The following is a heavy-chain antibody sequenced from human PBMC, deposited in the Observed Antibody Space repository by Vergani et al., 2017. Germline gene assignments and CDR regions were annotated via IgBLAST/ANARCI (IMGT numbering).Heavy chain of an antibody. J-gene: IGHJ5*02. V-gene: IGHV4-61*02. D-gene: IGHD2-2*01. CDR2: IYTSGST. Sequence: QVQLQESGPGLVKPSQTLSLTCTVSGGSFSTGGQSWTWLRQSAGKGLEWIGRIYTSGSTNYNPSLRSRAIMSVDASKKQFSLKLTSVTAADTAVYYCARGGYCSSTSCSTYSWFDPWGQGTLVTVSS. CDR1: GGSFSTGGQS. CDR3: ARGGYCSSTSCSTYSWFDP.